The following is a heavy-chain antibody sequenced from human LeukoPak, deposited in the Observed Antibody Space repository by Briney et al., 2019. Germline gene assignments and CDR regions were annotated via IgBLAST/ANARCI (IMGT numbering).Heavy chain of an antibody. V-gene: IGHV3-23*01. CDR2: ISVSGDTT. D-gene: IGHD3-10*01. Sequence: GGSLRLSCAASGFTFIDYAMNWVRQAPGGGVEWVSGISVSGDTTYYADSVKGRFTISRDNSKNTLYLQMDSLRGEDTAIYYCAKDVITRTVVARYFDHWGQGTLVTVSS. CDR3: AKDVITRTVVARYFDH. CDR1: GFTFIDYA. J-gene: IGHJ4*02.